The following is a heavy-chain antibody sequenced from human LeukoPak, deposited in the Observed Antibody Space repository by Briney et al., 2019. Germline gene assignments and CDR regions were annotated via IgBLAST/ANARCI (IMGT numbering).Heavy chain of an antibody. V-gene: IGHV3-23*01. J-gene: IGHJ4*02. CDR2: ISEGVGNT. CDR3: AKREKGTTGRFFDY. Sequence: GGSLRLSCAASGFTFTNYAMTWVRQAPGKGLEWVSGISEGVGNTYYADSVKGRFTISRDHSKNTLYLQMNSLRAEDTALYYCAKREKGTTGRFFDYWGQRTLDTVSS. D-gene: IGHD4-17*01. CDR1: GFTFTNYA.